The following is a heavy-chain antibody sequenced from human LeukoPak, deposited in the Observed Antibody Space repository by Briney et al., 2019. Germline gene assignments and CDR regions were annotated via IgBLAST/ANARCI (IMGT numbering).Heavy chain of an antibody. J-gene: IGHJ6*02. CDR2: ISYDGSNK. Sequence: GRSLRLSCAASGFTFSSYAMHWGRQAPGKGLEWVAVISYDGSNKYYADSVKGRFTISRDNSKNTLYLQMNSLRAEDTAVYYCARAYHYYDSSGYGYNYYYGMDVWGQGTTVTVSS. CDR3: ARAYHYYDSSGYGYNYYYGMDV. D-gene: IGHD3-22*01. CDR1: GFTFSSYA. V-gene: IGHV3-30-3*01.